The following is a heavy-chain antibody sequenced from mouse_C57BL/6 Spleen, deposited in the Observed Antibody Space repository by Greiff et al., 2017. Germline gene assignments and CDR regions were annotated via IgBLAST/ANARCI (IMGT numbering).Heavy chain of an antibody. CDR2: IYPGDGDT. D-gene: IGHD2-4*01. CDR1: GYAFSRYW. V-gene: IGHV1-80*01. CDR3: ARWDYDDRSMDY. J-gene: IGHJ4*01. Sequence: VQLQQSGAELVKPGASVKISCKASGYAFSRYWMNWVKQRPGKGLEWIGQIYPGDGDTNYNGKFKGKATLTADKSSSTAYMQLSSLTSEDSAVYFCARWDYDDRSMDYWGQGTSVTVSS.